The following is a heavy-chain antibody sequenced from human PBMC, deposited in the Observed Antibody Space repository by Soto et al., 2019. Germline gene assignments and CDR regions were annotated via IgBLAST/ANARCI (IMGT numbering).Heavy chain of an antibody. D-gene: IGHD3-10*01. CDR1: GFTVSSNY. J-gene: IGHJ2*01. CDR2: IYSGGST. Sequence: EVQLVESGGGLVQPGGSLRLSCAASGFTVSSNYMSWVRQAPGKGLEWVSVIYSGGSTYYADSVKGRFTISRDNSKHTLYLKMNSLRAEDTAVYYCARDLRDGMSQYWYFDLWGRGTLVTLSS. V-gene: IGHV3-66*01. CDR3: ARDLRDGMSQYWYFDL.